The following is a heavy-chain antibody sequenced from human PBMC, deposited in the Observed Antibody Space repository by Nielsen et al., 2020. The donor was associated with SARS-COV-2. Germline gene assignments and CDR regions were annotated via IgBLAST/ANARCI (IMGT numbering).Heavy chain of an antibody. CDR1: GFTFSRHA. D-gene: IGHD3-10*01. V-gene: IGHV3-23*01. Sequence: GESLKISCAASGFTFSRHAMNWVRQAPGKGLEWVSIIGSGGDNIYYADSVKGRFTISRDNSKNTLYLQINSLRADDTAVYYCATQADGYNSPYDYWGQGTLVTVSS. J-gene: IGHJ4*02. CDR3: ATQADGYNSPYDY. CDR2: IGSGGDNI.